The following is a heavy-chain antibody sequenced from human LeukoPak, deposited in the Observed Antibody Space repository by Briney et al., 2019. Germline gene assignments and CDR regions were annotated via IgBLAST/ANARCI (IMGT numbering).Heavy chain of an antibody. CDR2: INHSGRT. CDR1: GGSFSGYY. Sequence: SETLSLTCAVYGGSFSGYYWSWIRQPPGKGLEWIGEINHSGRTNYNTSLKSRVTISVDTSKNQFSLKLSSVTAAETAVYYCARVPLYYGSGSSFDYWGQGTLVTVSS. V-gene: IGHV4-34*01. J-gene: IGHJ4*02. D-gene: IGHD3-10*01. CDR3: ARVPLYYGSGSSFDY.